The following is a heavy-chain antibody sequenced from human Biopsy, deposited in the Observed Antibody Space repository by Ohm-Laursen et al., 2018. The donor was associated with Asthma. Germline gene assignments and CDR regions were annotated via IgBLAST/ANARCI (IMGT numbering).Heavy chain of an antibody. V-gene: IGHV1-24*01. CDR3: ASDFPKDYVRYNFQF. CDR1: GYSLTDLS. J-gene: IGHJ4*02. D-gene: IGHD4-17*01. Sequence: SVKVSCKISGYSLTDLSMHWVRQAPGQGLEWMGGHDHEEGGTVNARRFQGRVTMTEDTFTDTAYMELSSLGSDDTAVYYCASDFPKDYVRYNFQFWGQGTLVTVSS. CDR2: HDHEEGGT.